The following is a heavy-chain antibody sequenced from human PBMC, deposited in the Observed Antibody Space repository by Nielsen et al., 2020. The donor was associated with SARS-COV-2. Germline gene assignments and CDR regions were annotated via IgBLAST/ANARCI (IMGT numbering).Heavy chain of an antibody. CDR1: GFTFRDYA. J-gene: IGHJ6*02. Sequence: GGSLRLSCAASGFTFRDYAITWVRQAPGKGLDWVSTISGSGGGAYYADSVNGRFIISRDNSKNTLFLQMNSLRGGDTALYYCAKVLYTSEWEPTIFGMDVWGQGTTVTVSS. D-gene: IGHD3-9*01. CDR3: AKVLYTSEWEPTIFGMDV. V-gene: IGHV3-23*01. CDR2: ISGSGGGA.